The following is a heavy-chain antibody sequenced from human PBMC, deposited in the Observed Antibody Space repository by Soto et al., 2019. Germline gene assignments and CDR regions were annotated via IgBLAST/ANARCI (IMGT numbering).Heavy chain of an antibody. V-gene: IGHV3-9*01. CDR2: ISWNGGSI. CDR1: GFSFDDYA. J-gene: IGHJ6*02. Sequence: EVQLVESGGGLVQPGRSLRLSCAASGFSFDDYAMHWFRQVPGKGLEWVSGISWNGGSIGYADSVKGRFTISRDNAKNSLYLQMNSLRAEDTAFYYCAKVALSGSYFPYGMDVWGQGTTVTVSS. D-gene: IGHD1-26*01. CDR3: AKVALSGSYFPYGMDV.